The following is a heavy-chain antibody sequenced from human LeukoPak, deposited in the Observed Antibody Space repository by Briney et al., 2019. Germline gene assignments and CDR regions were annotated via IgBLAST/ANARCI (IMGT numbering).Heavy chain of an antibody. D-gene: IGHD3-10*01. CDR2: ISYDGSNK. V-gene: IGHV3-30-3*01. Sequence: GGSLRLSCAASGFTFSSYAMHWVRQAPGKGLEWVAVISYDGSNKYYADSVKDRFTISRDNSKNTLYLQMNSLRAEDTAVYYCAREFEGDNWFDPWGQGTLVTVSS. CDR1: GFTFSSYA. J-gene: IGHJ5*02. CDR3: AREFEGDNWFDP.